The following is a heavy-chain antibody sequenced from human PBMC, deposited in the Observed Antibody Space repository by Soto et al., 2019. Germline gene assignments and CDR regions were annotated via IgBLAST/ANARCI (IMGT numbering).Heavy chain of an antibody. J-gene: IGHJ6*02. Sequence: SETLSLTCAVSGGSISSSNWWSWVRQPPGKGLEWIGEIYHSGSTNYNPSLKSRVTISVDKSKNQFSLKLSSVTAADTAEYYCARVRSLIITMVRDYGMDVWGQGTTVTVSS. CDR3: ARVRSLIITMVRDYGMDV. CDR2: IYHSGST. CDR1: GGSISSSNW. D-gene: IGHD3-10*01. V-gene: IGHV4-4*02.